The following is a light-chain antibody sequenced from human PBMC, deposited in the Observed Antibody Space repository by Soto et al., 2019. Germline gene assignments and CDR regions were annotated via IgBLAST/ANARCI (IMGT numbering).Light chain of an antibody. J-gene: IGKJ1*01. CDR2: KAS. CDR1: QSISIW. Sequence: DIQMTQSPSTLSASVGDRVAITCRASQSISIWLAWYQQKPGKAPKLLIYKASSLESGVPSRFSGSGSGTEFTPTISSLQPDAFATYYCQQYNDYSWTFGQGTKVEIK. V-gene: IGKV1-5*03. CDR3: QQYNDYSWT.